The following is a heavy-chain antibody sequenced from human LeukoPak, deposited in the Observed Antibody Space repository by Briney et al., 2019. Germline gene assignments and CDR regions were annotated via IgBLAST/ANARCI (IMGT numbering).Heavy chain of an antibody. Sequence: GGSLRLSCAASGFIFRSFSMTWVRQAPGKGLEWVASISSTSNHKYHADSVTGRFTISRDNDKNSLYLQMNSLRAEDTALYYCATRVTADSYDASDIWGQGTMVTVSS. CDR3: ATRVTADSYDASDI. D-gene: IGHD6-13*01. CDR2: ISSTSNHK. J-gene: IGHJ3*02. CDR1: GFIFRSFS. V-gene: IGHV3-21*06.